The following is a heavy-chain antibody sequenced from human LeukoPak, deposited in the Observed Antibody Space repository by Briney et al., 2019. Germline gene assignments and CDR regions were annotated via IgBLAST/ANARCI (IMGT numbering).Heavy chain of an antibody. V-gene: IGHV4-59*01. CDR3: ASDIDCVGGTCYSYNWFDP. J-gene: IGHJ5*02. D-gene: IGHD2-15*01. CDR2: IYYSGST. CDR1: GGSISSYY. Sequence: TSETLSLTCTVSGGSISSYYWSWIRQPPGKGLEWIGYIYYSGSTNYNPSLKSRVTISVDTSKNQFSLKLSSVTAADTAVYYCASDIDCVGGTCYSYNWFDPWGQGTLVTVSS.